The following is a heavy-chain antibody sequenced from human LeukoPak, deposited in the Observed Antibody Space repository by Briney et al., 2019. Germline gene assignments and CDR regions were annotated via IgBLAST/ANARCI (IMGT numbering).Heavy chain of an antibody. CDR2: ISWNSGSI. V-gene: IGHV3-9*01. D-gene: IGHD3-22*01. J-gene: IGHJ4*02. CDR3: AKDSGYYYDSSGYYPD. Sequence: GGSLRLSCAASGFTLYHYPMLWLRHAPGGGLEWLSGISWNSGSIRYPHYVKGRYIISRDNAQIFLYVQMNSPRDEDTALYYCAKDSGYYYDSSGYYPDWGQGTLVTVSS. CDR1: GFTLYHYP.